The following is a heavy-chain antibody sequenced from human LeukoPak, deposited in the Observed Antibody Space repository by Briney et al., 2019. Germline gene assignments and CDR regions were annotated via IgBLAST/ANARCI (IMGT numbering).Heavy chain of an antibody. J-gene: IGHJ4*02. V-gene: IGHV3-11*04. CDR1: GFTVSTYY. CDR3: ARDLAWVYGSGSYSDY. Sequence: GGSLRLSCAASGFTVSTYYMTWVRQAPGTGLEWVSYISSSGSTIYYADSVKGRFTISRDNAKNSLYLQMNSLRAEDTAVYYCARDLAWVYGSGSYSDYWGQGTLVTVSS. D-gene: IGHD3-10*01. CDR2: ISSSGSTI.